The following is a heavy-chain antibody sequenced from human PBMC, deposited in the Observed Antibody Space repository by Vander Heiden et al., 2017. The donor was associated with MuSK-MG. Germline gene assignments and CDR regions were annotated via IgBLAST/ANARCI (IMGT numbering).Heavy chain of an antibody. V-gene: IGHV4-38-2*01. D-gene: IGHD1-1*01. Sequence: QVQLQESGPGLVKPSETLSLTCAVSGYSISSGYYWGWIRQPPGKGLEWIGSIYHSGSTYYNPSLKRRVTISVDTSKNQFSLKLSSVTAADTAVYYCARLYFSAGEEREPKYYFDYWGHGTLVTVSS. CDR1: GYSISSGYY. CDR3: ARLYFSAGEEREPKYYFDY. CDR2: IYHSGST. J-gene: IGHJ4*01.